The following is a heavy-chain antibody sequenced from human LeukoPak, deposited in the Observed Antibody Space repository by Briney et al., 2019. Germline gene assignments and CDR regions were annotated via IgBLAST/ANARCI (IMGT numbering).Heavy chain of an antibody. D-gene: IGHD3-22*01. Sequence: ALVKVSCKTSGYTFADYYPHWVRQAPGQGLEWMGSIDPDSGGTNYAQKFQGRVTMTRDTSISTAYMELSRLRSDDTAVYYCAREYYDSSGRKHAFENWGQGTMVTVSS. V-gene: IGHV1-2*02. J-gene: IGHJ3*02. CDR3: AREYYDSSGRKHAFEN. CDR2: IDPDSGGT. CDR1: GYTFADYY.